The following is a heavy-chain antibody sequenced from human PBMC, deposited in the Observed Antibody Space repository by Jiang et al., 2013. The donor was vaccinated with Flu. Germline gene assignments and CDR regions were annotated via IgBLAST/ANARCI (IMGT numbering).Heavy chain of an antibody. D-gene: IGHD3-3*01. J-gene: IGHJ6*03. CDR1: GGTFSSYA. CDR2: IIPIFGTA. V-gene: IGHV1-69*01. Sequence: GAEVKKPGSSVKVSCKASGGTFSSYAISWVRQAPGQGLEWMGGIIPIFGTANYAQKFQGRVTITADESTSTAYMELSSLRSEDTAVYYCARETSGFLASYYYYYMDVWGKGTTVTVSS. CDR3: ARETSGFLASYYYYYMDV.